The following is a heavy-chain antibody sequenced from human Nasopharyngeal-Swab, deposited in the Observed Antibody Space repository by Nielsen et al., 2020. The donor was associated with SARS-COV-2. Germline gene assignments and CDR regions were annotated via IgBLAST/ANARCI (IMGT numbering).Heavy chain of an antibody. CDR2: IYYSGST. Sequence: WIRQPPGKGLEWIGSIYYSGSTYYNPSLKSRVTISVDRSKNQFSLKLSSVTAADTAVYYCARAYDSSHNWFDPWGQGTLVTVSS. V-gene: IGHV4-39*07. D-gene: IGHD3-22*01. J-gene: IGHJ5*02. CDR3: ARAYDSSHNWFDP.